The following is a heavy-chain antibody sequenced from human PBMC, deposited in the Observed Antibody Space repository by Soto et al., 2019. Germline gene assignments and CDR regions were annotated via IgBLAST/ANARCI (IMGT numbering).Heavy chain of an antibody. J-gene: IGHJ6*02. CDR2: INHSGST. D-gene: IGHD6-13*01. Sequence: PSETLSLTCAVYGGSFSGYYWSWIRQPPGKGLEWIGEINHSGSTNYNPSLKSRVTISVDTSKNQFSLKLSSVTAADTAVYYCESCSSWYGMDVWGQGTMVTVSS. V-gene: IGHV4-34*01. CDR3: ESCSSWYGMDV. CDR1: GGSFSGYY.